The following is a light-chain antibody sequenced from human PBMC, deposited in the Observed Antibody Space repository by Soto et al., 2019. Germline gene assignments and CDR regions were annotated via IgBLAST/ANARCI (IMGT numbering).Light chain of an antibody. CDR1: QTVRDNY. V-gene: IGKV3-20*01. CDR2: DAS. J-gene: IGKJ4*01. Sequence: EIVLTQSPGTLSLSPGERATLSCRASQTVRDNYLAWYQQKPGQAPRLLIYDASSRATGIPDRFSGGGSGTDFTLTTSRLEPEDFAVYSCQQFSSYPLNFGGGTKVDI. CDR3: QQFSSYPLN.